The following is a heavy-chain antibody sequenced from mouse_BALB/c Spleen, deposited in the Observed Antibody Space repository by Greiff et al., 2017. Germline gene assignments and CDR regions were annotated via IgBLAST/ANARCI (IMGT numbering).Heavy chain of an antibody. V-gene: IGHV5-6*01. CDR1: GFTFSSYG. Sequence: EVKVVESGGDLVKPGGSLKLSCAASGFTFSSYGMSWVRQTPDKRLEWVATISSGGSYTYYPDSVKGRFTISRDNAKNTLYLQMSSLKSEDTAMYYCARQYDGYGYWGQGTTLTVSS. CDR2: ISSGGSYT. CDR3: ARQYDGYGY. D-gene: IGHD2-3*01. J-gene: IGHJ2*01.